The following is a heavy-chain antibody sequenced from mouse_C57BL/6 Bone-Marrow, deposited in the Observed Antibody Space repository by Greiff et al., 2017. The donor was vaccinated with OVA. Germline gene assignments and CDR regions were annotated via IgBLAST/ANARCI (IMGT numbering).Heavy chain of an antibody. J-gene: IGHJ1*03. D-gene: IGHD1-1*01. V-gene: IGHV1-55*01. Sequence: VHLVESGAELVKPGASVKMSCKASGYTFTSYWITWVKQRPGQGLEWIGDIYPGSGSTNYNEKFKSKATLTVDTSSSTAYMQLSSLTSEDSAVYYCAVKYYVSSWYFDVWGTGTTVTVSS. CDR3: AVKYYVSSWYFDV. CDR2: IYPGSGST. CDR1: GYTFTSYW.